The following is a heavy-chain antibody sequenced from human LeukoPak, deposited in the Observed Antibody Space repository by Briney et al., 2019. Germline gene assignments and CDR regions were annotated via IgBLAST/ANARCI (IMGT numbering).Heavy chain of an antibody. D-gene: IGHD5-24*01. Sequence: KPSETLSLTCSVSGGSISSRSYYWGWIRQPPGKGLEWIGSIYYSGSTYYNPSLKSRVTISVDTSKNQFSLKLSSVTAADTAVYYCARHRREMATILNYFDYWGQGTLVTVSS. J-gene: IGHJ4*02. CDR1: GGSISSRSYY. CDR2: IYYSGST. CDR3: ARHRREMATILNYFDY. V-gene: IGHV4-39*01.